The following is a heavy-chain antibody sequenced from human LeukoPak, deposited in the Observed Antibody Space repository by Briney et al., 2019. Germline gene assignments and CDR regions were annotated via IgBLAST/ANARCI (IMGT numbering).Heavy chain of an antibody. J-gene: IGHJ5*02. CDR2: VSGSGGTT. Sequence: GGSLRLSCAGSGFTFSSYAMSWVRQAPGKGLEWVSTVSGSGGTTYYPDSAKGRFTISKDNSKNTLYLQMNRLRVDDTAVYYCAKESLVGSSSDPWGQGTLVTVSS. CDR1: GFTFSSYA. CDR3: AKESLVGSSSDP. V-gene: IGHV3-23*01. D-gene: IGHD2-8*02.